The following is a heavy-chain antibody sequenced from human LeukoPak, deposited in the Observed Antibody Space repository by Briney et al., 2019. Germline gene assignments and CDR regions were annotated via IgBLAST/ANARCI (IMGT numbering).Heavy chain of an antibody. CDR1: GFTFSSYS. CDR3: ARVPGSSGYSVSDAFDI. D-gene: IGHD3-22*01. J-gene: IGHJ3*02. V-gene: IGHV3-48*01. CDR2: ISSSSSTI. Sequence: GGSLRLSCAASGFTFSSYSMNWVRQAPGKGLEWVSYISSSSSTIYYADSVKGRFTISRDNAKNSLYLQMNSLRADDTAVYYCARVPGSSGYSVSDAFDIWGQGTMVTVSS.